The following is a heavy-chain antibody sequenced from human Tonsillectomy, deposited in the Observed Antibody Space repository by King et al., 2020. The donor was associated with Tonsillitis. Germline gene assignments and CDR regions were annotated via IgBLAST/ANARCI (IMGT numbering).Heavy chain of an antibody. D-gene: IGHD3-22*01. Sequence: VQLVESGGSLVQPGGSLRLSCAASGFSFSNYAMSWVRQAPGKGPEWVSGITGSGDSTYYADSVKGRFTISRDNSKDTLYLEMNSLRVEDTAVYYCAGRDYYASSDFAPLFDYWGQGTLVSLSS. CDR1: GFSFSNYA. J-gene: IGHJ4*02. CDR2: ITGSGDST. V-gene: IGHV3-23*04. CDR3: AGRDYYASSDFAPLFDY.